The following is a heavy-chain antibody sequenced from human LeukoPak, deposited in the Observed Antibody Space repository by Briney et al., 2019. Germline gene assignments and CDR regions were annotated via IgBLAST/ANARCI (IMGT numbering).Heavy chain of an antibody. V-gene: IGHV4-39*07. CDR3: ASTVYVVVVAADGGWFDP. CDR2: IYHSGST. CDR1: GGSMSSSSYY. J-gene: IGHJ5*02. Sequence: SETLSLTCTVSGGSMSSSSYYWGWVRQPPGKGLEWIGEIYHSGSTNYNPSLKSRVTISVDKSKNQFSLKLSSVTAADTAVYYCASTVYVVVVAADGGWFDPWGQGTLVTVSS. D-gene: IGHD2-15*01.